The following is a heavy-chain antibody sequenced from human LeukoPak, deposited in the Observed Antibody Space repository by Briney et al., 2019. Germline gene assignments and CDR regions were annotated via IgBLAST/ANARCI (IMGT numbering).Heavy chain of an antibody. CDR2: ISSSSSYI. CDR1: GFTFSSYS. V-gene: IGHV3-21*01. CDR3: ARDGVNMIVVVSYWYFHL. D-gene: IGHD3-22*01. Sequence: GGSLRLSCAASGFTFSSYSMNWVRQAPGKGLEWVSSISSSSSYIYYADSVKGRFTISRDNAKNSLYLQMNSLRAEDTAVYYCARDGVNMIVVVSYWYFHLWGRGTLVTVSS. J-gene: IGHJ2*01.